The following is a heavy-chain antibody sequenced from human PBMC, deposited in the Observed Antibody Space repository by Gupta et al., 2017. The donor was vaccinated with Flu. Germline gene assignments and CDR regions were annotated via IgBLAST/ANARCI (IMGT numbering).Heavy chain of an antibody. J-gene: IGHJ4*02. D-gene: IGHD3-9*01. V-gene: IGHV3-33*01. CDR3: ARDNRVHSSFEWSGFLWGRVDY. CDR1: GFTFNSYG. CDR2: IWYDGSNK. Sequence: QVQVVESGGGVAQPGRSLRLSCVASGFTFNSYGMHWVRQAPGKGLEWVAVIWYDGSNKYYADSVQGRFTITRDNSKNTLYLQMNSLRAEDTAMYYGARDNRVHSSFEWSGFLWGRVDYWGQGTPVTGSS.